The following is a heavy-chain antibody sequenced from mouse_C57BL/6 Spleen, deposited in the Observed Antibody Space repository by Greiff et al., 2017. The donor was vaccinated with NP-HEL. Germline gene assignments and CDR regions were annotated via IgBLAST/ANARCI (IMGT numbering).Heavy chain of an antibody. Sequence: EVQLQQSGPELVKPGASVKISCKASGYTFTDYYMNWVKQSHGKSLEWIGDINPNNGGTSYNQQFKGKATLTVDKSSSTAYMELRSLTSEDSAVYYCARNGYYDYPFAYWGQRTLVTVSA. V-gene: IGHV1-26*01. CDR1: GYTFTDYY. D-gene: IGHD2-4*01. CDR3: ARNGYYDYPFAY. J-gene: IGHJ3*01. CDR2: INPNNGGT.